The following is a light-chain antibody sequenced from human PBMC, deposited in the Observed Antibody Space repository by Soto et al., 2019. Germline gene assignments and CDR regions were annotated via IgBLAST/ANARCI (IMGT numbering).Light chain of an antibody. V-gene: IGLV2-8*01. J-gene: IGLJ1*01. CDR3: SSYAGSNNYV. CDR1: SSDLGGYQY. CDR2: AVN. Sequence: QPVLTQRRSASGSPGQSVTISCTGTSSDLGGYQYVSCYQPYPGKAPKLMIYAVNTRPSGVPARFSGSRNGNTASLTVSGLQAEDEADYYCSSYAGSNNYVFGTGTTDTVL.